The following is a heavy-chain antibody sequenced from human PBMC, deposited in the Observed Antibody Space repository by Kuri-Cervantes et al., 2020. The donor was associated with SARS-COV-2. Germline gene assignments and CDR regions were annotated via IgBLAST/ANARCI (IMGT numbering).Heavy chain of an antibody. D-gene: IGHD3-3*01. CDR2: INWNGGST. J-gene: IGHJ4*02. Sequence: GESLKISCAASGFTFDDYGMSWVRQAPGKGLEWVSGINWNGGSTGYADSVKGRFTISRDNAKNSLYLQMNSLRAEDTALYYCARGGAYDFWSGYYYEGIPFDYWGQGTLVTVSS. CDR3: ARGGAYDFWSGYYYEGIPFDY. V-gene: IGHV3-20*04. CDR1: GFTFDDYG.